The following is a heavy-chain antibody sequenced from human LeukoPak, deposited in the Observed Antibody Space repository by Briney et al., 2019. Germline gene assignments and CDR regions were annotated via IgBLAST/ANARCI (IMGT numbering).Heavy chain of an antibody. CDR1: GFTFSSYS. CDR3: VRGGGDCCRFVIAKYNWFDP. V-gene: IGHV3-21*01. D-gene: IGHD2-21*02. J-gene: IGHJ5*02. Sequence: GGSLRLSCAASGFTFSSYSMNWVRQAPGKGLEWVSSISTSSSYIYYADSVRGRFTISRGNAKNSLYLQMNSLRAEDTAVYYCVRGGGDCCRFVIAKYNWFDPWGQGTLVTVSS. CDR2: ISTSSSYI.